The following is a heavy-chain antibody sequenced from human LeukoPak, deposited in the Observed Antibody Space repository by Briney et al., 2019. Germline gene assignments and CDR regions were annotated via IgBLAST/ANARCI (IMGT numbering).Heavy chain of an antibody. V-gene: IGHV3-21*01. CDR1: GFTFSSYS. CDR2: ISSSSSYI. J-gene: IGHJ4*02. Sequence: GGSLRLSCAASGFTFSSYSMTWVRQAPGKGLEWVSSISSSSSYIYYADSVKGRFTISRDNAKNSLYLQMNSLRAEDTAVYYCARDLYYDILTGYLDYWGQGTLVTVSS. D-gene: IGHD3-9*01. CDR3: ARDLYYDILTGYLDY.